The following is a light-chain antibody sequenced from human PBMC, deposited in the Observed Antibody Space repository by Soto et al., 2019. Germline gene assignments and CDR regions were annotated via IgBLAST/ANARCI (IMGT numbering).Light chain of an antibody. CDR3: MQALQTTIT. V-gene: IGKV2-28*01. Sequence: DIVMTQSPLSLPVTPGEPASISCRSSQSLLQSNGYNYLDWYLQKPGQSPQLLIYLGSNRASGVPDRFSGRGSGTDFTLKISRVEAEDVGVYYCMQALQTTITFGQGTRLEIK. CDR2: LGS. CDR1: QSLLQSNGYNY. J-gene: IGKJ5*01.